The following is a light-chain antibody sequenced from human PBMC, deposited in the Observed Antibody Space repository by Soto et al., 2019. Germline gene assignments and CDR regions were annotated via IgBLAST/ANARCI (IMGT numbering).Light chain of an antibody. CDR1: NSDVGSYNL. Sequence: QSALTQPASVSGSPGQSITISCTGTNSDVGSYNLVSWYQQHPGKAPKLLIYEGSKRPSGVSNRFSGSSSGNTASLTISRLQAEDEADYYCCSYAGTITFFVFGTGTKLTVL. V-gene: IGLV2-23*01. J-gene: IGLJ1*01. CDR3: CSYAGTITFFV. CDR2: EGS.